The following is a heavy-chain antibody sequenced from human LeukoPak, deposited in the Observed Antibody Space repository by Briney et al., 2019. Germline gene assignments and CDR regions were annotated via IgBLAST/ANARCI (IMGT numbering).Heavy chain of an antibody. D-gene: IGHD4-17*01. CDR3: ARNDYGDGDAFDI. J-gene: IGHJ3*02. Sequence: VASVRVSCRASGYTFTSYDINWVRQATGQGLEWMGWINPNSGNTGYAQRFQGRVTMTRSTSISTAYMELTSLRPEDTAVYYCARNDYGDGDAFDIWGQGTMVTVSP. CDR2: INPNSGNT. CDR1: GYTFTSYD. V-gene: IGHV1-8*01.